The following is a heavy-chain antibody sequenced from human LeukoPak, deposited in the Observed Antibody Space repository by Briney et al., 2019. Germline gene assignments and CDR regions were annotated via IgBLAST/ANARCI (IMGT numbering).Heavy chain of an antibody. Sequence: SETLSLTCAVYGGSFSGYYWSWIRQPPGKGLEWIGEINHSGSTNYNPSLKSRVTISVDTSKNQFFLKLSSVTAADTAVYYCARLSGYYGSGSYSTLDYWGQGTLVTVSS. D-gene: IGHD3-10*01. V-gene: IGHV4-34*01. J-gene: IGHJ4*02. CDR2: INHSGST. CDR3: ARLSGYYGSGSYSTLDY. CDR1: GGSFSGYY.